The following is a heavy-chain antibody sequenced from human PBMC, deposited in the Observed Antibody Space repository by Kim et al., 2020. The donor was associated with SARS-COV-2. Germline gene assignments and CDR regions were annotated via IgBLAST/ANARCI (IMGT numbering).Heavy chain of an antibody. J-gene: IGHJ4*02. CDR2: ST. V-gene: IGHV1-3*01. Sequence: STLYSQKFQGRVTVTRDTSASTVYMELSSLRSEDTAVYYCARDAAGSNDYWGQGTLVTVSS. CDR3: ARDAAGSNDY. D-gene: IGHD6-19*01.